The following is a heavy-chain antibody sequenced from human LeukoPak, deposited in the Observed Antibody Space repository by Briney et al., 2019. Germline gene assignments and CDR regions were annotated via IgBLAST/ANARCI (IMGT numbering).Heavy chain of an antibody. CDR3: ARDARDSKDAFDI. Sequence: GGSLRLSCAASGFTFSSYWMSWVRQAPGKGLEWLANIKQDGSEKYYVDSVKGRFTISRDNAKNSLYLQMNSLRAEDTAVYYCARDARDSKDAFDIWGQGTMVTVSS. V-gene: IGHV3-7*01. J-gene: IGHJ3*02. D-gene: IGHD6-13*01. CDR1: GFTFSSYW. CDR2: IKQDGSEK.